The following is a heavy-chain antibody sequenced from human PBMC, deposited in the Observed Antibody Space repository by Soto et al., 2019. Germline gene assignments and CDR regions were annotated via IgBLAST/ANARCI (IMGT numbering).Heavy chain of an antibody. Sequence: EVQLLESGGGLGQPGGSLRLSCVASGFTFRSYAMNWVRQAPGKGLEWVSGISGGGGNTFYADSVKGRFTISRDNSKNTLFLQMSSLRAADTAVYYCAKDRDKDYDILIGYSSPDYWGQGTLVTVSS. D-gene: IGHD3-9*01. CDR2: ISGGGGNT. J-gene: IGHJ4*02. CDR1: GFTFRSYA. V-gene: IGHV3-23*01. CDR3: AKDRDKDYDILIGYSSPDY.